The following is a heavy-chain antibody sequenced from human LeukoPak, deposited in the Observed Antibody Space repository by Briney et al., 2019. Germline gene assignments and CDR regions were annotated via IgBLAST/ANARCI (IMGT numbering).Heavy chain of an antibody. V-gene: IGHV3-23*01. CDR1: GFSFSSFA. CDR3: ANVYYYGSGSYESRYLDY. Sequence: GGSLRLSCAASGFSFSSFAVSWVRQAPGKGLEWVSAISASGGTTYYADSVKGRFTISRDNSKNTLYLQMNSLRAEDTAVYYCANVYYYGSGSYESRYLDYWGQGTLVTVSS. D-gene: IGHD3-10*01. CDR2: ISASGGTT. J-gene: IGHJ4*02.